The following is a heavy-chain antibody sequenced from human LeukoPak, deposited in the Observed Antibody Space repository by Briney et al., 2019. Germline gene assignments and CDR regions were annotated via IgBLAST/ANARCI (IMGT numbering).Heavy chain of an antibody. Sequence: GGSLRLSYAASGFTFSSYSLNWVRQAPGKGLEWVSYISSSSATIYYADSVKGRFTISRDNAKNSLYLQMNSLRDEDTAVHYCASAGSGWSDFDYWGQGTLVTVSS. J-gene: IGHJ4*02. CDR3: ASAGSGWSDFDY. CDR2: ISSSSATI. D-gene: IGHD6-19*01. CDR1: GFTFSSYS. V-gene: IGHV3-48*02.